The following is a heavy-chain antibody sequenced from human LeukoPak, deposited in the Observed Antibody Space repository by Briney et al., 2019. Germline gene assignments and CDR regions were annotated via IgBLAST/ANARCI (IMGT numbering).Heavy chain of an antibody. CDR2: TSSDGSTK. V-gene: IGHV3-30*03. J-gene: IGHJ1*01. D-gene: IGHD3-9*01. Sequence: PGRSLRLSCVVSGFSFSSYDMNWVRQAPGKGLEWVAVTSSDGSTKYYAESVKGRFTISRDNAKNSLYLQMNSLRAEDTAVYYCARESAGYYDILTGYSPAEYFQHWGQGTLVTVSS. CDR1: GFSFSSYD. CDR3: ARESAGYYDILTGYSPAEYFQH.